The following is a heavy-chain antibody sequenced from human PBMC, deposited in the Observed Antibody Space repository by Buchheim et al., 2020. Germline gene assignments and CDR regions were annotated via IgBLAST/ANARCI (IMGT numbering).Heavy chain of an antibody. J-gene: IGHJ4*02. CDR2: IKSKTDGGTT. Sequence: EVQLVESGGGLVKPGGSLRLSCAASGFTFSNAWMSWVRQAPGKGLEWVGRIKSKTDGGTTDYAGHVTGRINISRDDSKNTLYLQMNSLKTEDTAVYYCTTGLAAAYRSSDYYFDYWGQGTL. CDR3: TTGLAAAYRSSDYYFDY. D-gene: IGHD6-13*01. V-gene: IGHV3-15*01. CDR1: GFTFSNAW.